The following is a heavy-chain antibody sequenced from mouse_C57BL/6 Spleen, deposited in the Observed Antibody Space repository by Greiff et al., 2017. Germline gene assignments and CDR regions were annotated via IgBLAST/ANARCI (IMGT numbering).Heavy chain of an antibody. Sequence: QVHVKHPGTELVKPGASVKLSCKASGYTFTSYWMHWVKQRPGQGLEWIGNINPSNGGTNYNEKFKSKATLTVVKSSSTAYMQLSSLTSEDSAVYSCARKGYPYAMDYWGQGTSVTVSS. CDR1: GYTFTSYW. D-gene: IGHD2-2*01. V-gene: IGHV1-53*01. CDR3: ARKGYPYAMDY. J-gene: IGHJ4*01. CDR2: INPSNGGT.